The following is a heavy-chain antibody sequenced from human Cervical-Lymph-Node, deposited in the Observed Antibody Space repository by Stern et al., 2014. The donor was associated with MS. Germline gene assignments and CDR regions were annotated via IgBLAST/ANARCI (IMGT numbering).Heavy chain of an antibody. Sequence: ESGPALVKSAQTLTLTCTLSGLSVSTSGVRVSWIRQPPGKALEWLGRHYWDDDTFYRSSLKTRLTISKDVSKNQVVLTMTNVDPVDTATYYCARHRPDCRDGSCYLTLFDYWGQGTLVTVSS. D-gene: IGHD2-15*01. J-gene: IGHJ4*02. CDR3: ARHRPDCRDGSCYLTLFDY. CDR1: GLSVSTSGVR. V-gene: IGHV2-70*04. CDR2: HYWDDDT.